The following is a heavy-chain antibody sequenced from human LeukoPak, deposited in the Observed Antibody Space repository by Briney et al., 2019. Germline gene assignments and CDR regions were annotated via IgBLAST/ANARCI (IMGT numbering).Heavy chain of an antibody. CDR3: ARASRVGLSADY. V-gene: IGHV4-30-4*01. J-gene: IGHJ4*02. CDR1: GGSISSGDYY. D-gene: IGHD1-26*01. Sequence: SQTLSLTCTVSGGSISSGDYYWSWIRQPPGKGLEWIGYIYYSGSTYYNPSLKSRVTISVDTSKNQFSLKLSSVTAADTAVYYCARASRVGLSADYWGQGTLVTASS. CDR2: IYYSGST.